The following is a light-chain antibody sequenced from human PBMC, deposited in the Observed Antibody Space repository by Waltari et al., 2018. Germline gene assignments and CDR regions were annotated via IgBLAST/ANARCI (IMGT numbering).Light chain of an antibody. CDR1: SLRNYY. CDR3: NSRDSSGNHYVV. CDR2: GKN. J-gene: IGLJ2*01. V-gene: IGLV3-19*01. Sequence: SSELTQDPAVSVALGQTVRITCQGDSLRNYYASWYQQKPGQAPILVIYGKNNRPSGIPDQFSGSSSGNTASLTITGAQAEDEADYYCNSRDSSGNHYVVFGGGTKLTVL.